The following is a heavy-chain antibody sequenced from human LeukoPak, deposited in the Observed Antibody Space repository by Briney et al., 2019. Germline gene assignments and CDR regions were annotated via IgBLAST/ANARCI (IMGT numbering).Heavy chain of an antibody. CDR1: GYSISSGYY. V-gene: IGHV4-38-2*01. J-gene: IGHJ4*02. Sequence: NPSETLSLTCAVSGYSISSGYYWGWIRQPPGKGLEWIGGIYHSGSTYYSPSLKSRATISLDTSKNQFSLKLSSVTAADTAVYYCARPQKLIAAPGPWGYWGQGTLVTVSS. CDR2: IYHSGST. D-gene: IGHD6-13*01. CDR3: ARPQKLIAAPGPWGY.